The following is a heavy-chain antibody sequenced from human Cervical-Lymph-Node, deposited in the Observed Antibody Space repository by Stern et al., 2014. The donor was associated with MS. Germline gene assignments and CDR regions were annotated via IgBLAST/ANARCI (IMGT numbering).Heavy chain of an antibody. Sequence: EVQLVESGIEVKKPGESLKISCKGSGYRFTTYWIAWVRQMPGQGLEWMGIIFPGAAATTYSTSFQGQVTIPADKSITTAYLQWSSLKASDTAMYYCAKASWNDDAFDIWGQGTMVTVSS. D-gene: IGHD1-1*01. CDR1: GYRFTTYW. V-gene: IGHV5-51*03. CDR2: IFPGAAAT. CDR3: AKASWNDDAFDI. J-gene: IGHJ3*02.